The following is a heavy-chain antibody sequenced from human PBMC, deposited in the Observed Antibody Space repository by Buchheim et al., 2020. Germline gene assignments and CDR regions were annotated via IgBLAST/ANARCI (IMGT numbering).Heavy chain of an antibody. J-gene: IGHJ4*02. CDR1: GFTFSSYG. Sequence: VQLLESGGGLVQPGGSLRLSCAASGFTFSSYGMHWVRQAPGKGLEWVAVISYDGSNKYYADSVKGRFTISRDNSKTTLYLQMNSLRAEDTAVYYCAKEGLLAFDYWGQGTL. V-gene: IGHV3-30*18. CDR2: ISYDGSNK. D-gene: IGHD2-15*01. CDR3: AKEGLLAFDY.